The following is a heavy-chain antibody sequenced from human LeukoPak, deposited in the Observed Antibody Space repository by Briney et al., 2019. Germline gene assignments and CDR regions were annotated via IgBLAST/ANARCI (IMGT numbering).Heavy chain of an antibody. CDR1: GFTFTTYW. Sequence: PGGSLRLSCTASGFTFTTYWMSWVRHPPGRGLEWVANIKQDGTEKYYVDSVKGRFTISRDNAKNSLYLQMNSLRAEDTAVYYCARVMEYYYYYMDVWGKGTTVTVSS. J-gene: IGHJ6*03. CDR2: IKQDGTEK. D-gene: IGHD3-10*01. V-gene: IGHV3-7*01. CDR3: ARVMEYYYYYMDV.